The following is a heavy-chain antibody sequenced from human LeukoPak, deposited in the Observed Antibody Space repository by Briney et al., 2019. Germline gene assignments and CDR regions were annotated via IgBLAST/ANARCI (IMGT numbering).Heavy chain of an antibody. CDR3: AILGYSSSVFDC. D-gene: IGHD2-2*01. CDR1: GFTSTNSA. Sequence: GRSVRISCAAYGFTSTNSATHCVRQDPGNWLESAALISKDGTGTYYPDSVKGRFTISRDNSKNTLYLQMNSLRTEDTAMYYCAILGYSSSVFDCWGQGTLVTVSS. V-gene: IGHV3-30-3*01. CDR2: ISKDGTGT. J-gene: IGHJ4*02.